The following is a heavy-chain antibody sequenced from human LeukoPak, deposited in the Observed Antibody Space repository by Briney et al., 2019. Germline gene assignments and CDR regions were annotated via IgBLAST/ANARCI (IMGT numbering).Heavy chain of an antibody. V-gene: IGHV4-34*01. J-gene: IGHJ4*02. CDR1: GGSFSGYY. D-gene: IGHD3-16*02. CDR2: INHSGST. CDR3: ARGHIGAYDYVWGSYRRDYFDY. Sequence: PSETLSLTCAVYGGSFSGYYWSWIRQPPGKGLEWIGEINHSGSTNYNPSLKSRVTISVDTSKNQFSLKLSSVTAADTAVYYCARGHIGAYDYVWGSYRRDYFDYWGQGTLVTVSS.